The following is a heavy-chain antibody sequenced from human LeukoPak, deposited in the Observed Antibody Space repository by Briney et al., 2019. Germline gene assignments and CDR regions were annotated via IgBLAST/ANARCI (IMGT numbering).Heavy chain of an antibody. CDR2: INSGGSST. D-gene: IGHD3-16*02. CDR1: GFTFSSYW. CDR3: ARDRSGSYYYYGMDV. V-gene: IGHV3-74*01. Sequence: PGGSLRLSCAASGFTFSSYWMHWVRQAPGKGLVWVSRINSGGSSTSYADSVKGRFTISRDNSKNTLYLQMNSLRAEDTAVYYCARDRSGSYYYYGMDVWGQGTTVTVSS. J-gene: IGHJ6*02.